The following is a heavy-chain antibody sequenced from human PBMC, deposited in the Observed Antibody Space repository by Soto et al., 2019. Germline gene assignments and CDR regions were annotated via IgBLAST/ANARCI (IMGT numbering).Heavy chain of an antibody. J-gene: IGHJ3*02. CDR3: AKDRGEGELEGPNAFDI. D-gene: IGHD3-10*01. V-gene: IGHV3-23*01. Sequence: EVQLLESGGGLVQPGGSLRLSYVASGFTFRDFAMNWVRQAPGKGLEWVSGTSGSGGGTYYADSVKGRFTISRDNSQSTLYLQMNSLRAEDTAVYYCAKDRGEGELEGPNAFDIWGQGTMVTVSS. CDR1: GFTFRDFA. CDR2: TSGSGGGT.